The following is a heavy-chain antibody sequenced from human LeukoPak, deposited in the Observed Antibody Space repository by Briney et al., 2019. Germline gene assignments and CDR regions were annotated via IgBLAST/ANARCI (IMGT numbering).Heavy chain of an antibody. J-gene: IGHJ4*01. CDR3: ARGILGGGGF. CDR2: IKEDGSLK. D-gene: IGHD2-15*01. CDR1: GFTFSTYR. Sequence: GGSLRLSCAASGFTFSTYRMNWVRQAPGKGLEWVANIKEDGSLKRYVDSVKGRFTISRDNAKNSLYLQMNSLGAEDTAVYYCARGILGGGGFWGQGTLVTVSS. V-gene: IGHV3-7*01.